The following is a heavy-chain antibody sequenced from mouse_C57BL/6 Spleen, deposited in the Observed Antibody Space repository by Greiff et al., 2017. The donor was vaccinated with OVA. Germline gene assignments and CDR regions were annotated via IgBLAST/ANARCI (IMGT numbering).Heavy chain of an antibody. CDR1: GYTFTSYW. CDR3: ARNGYYVYYAMDY. J-gene: IGHJ4*01. D-gene: IGHD2-3*01. V-gene: IGHV1-50*01. Sequence: KQSCKASGYTFTSYWMQWVKQRPGQGLEWIGEIDPSDSYTNYNQKFKGKATLTVDTSSSTAYMQLSSLTSEDSAVYYCARNGYYVYYAMDYWGQGTSVTVSS. CDR2: IDPSDSYT.